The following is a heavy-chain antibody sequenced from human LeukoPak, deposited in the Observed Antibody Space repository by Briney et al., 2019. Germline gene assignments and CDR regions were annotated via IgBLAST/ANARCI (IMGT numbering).Heavy chain of an antibody. CDR1: GFTFSSYS. D-gene: IGHD3-22*01. CDR2: ISSSSSYI. J-gene: IGHJ5*02. V-gene: IGHV3-21*01. Sequence: GGSLRLSCAASGFTFSSYSMNWVRQAPGKGLEWVSSISSSSSYIYYADSVKGRFTISRDNAKNSLYLQMNSLRAEDTAVYYCARAPSYYYDSSGYDPAWGQGTLVTVSS. CDR3: ARAPSYYYDSSGYDPA.